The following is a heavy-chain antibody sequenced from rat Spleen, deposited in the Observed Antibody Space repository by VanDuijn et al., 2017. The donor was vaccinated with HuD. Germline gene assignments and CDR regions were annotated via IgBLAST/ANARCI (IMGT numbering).Heavy chain of an antibody. Sequence: EVQLVESGGGLVQPGRSLKLSCAASGFTFSDYGMAWVRQAPTKGLEWVATISTSGGNTYYRDSVKGRFTISRDNAKSTLYLHMDSLRSEDTATYYCARENYYSGDYWGQGVMVTVSS. J-gene: IGHJ2*01. CDR3: ARENYYSGDY. V-gene: IGHV5S13*01. CDR2: ISTSGGNT. D-gene: IGHD1-1*01. CDR1: GFTFSDYG.